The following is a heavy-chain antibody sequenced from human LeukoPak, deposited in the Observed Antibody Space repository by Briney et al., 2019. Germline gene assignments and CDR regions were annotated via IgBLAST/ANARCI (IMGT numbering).Heavy chain of an antibody. J-gene: IGHJ5*01. CDR2: IYYSGST. CDR3: ARAGSYYRFDS. CDR1: GGSISSSSYY. V-gene: IGHV4-39*01. Sequence: SETLSLTCTVSGGSISSSSYYWGWIRQPPGKGLEWIGSIYYSGSTYYNPSLKSRVTISVDTSKNQFSLKLSSVTAADTAVYYCARAGSYYRFDSWGQGTLVTVSS. D-gene: IGHD1-26*01.